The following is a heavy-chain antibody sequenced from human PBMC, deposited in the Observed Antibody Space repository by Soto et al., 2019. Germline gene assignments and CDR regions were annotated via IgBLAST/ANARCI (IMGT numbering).Heavy chain of an antibody. CDR2: INPNFGSA. J-gene: IGHJ4*02. V-gene: IGHV1-69*01. Sequence: QVRVVQSGAEVRKPGSSVKVSCTASGDPSSYSAIGWLRQAPGQGLEWMGGINPNFGSAIYAQKFQGRTTITAHYMQLNDLRSEDTAIYFCATYYTAVAYFENWGQGTHVTVSS. CDR1: GDPSSYSA. D-gene: IGHD5-18*01. CDR3: ATYYTAVAYFEN.